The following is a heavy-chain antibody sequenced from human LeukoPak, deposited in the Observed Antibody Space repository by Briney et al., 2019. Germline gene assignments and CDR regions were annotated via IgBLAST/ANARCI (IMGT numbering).Heavy chain of an antibody. CDR3: APAGYSSSWYQSYYFDY. CDR2: INPNSGGT. J-gene: IGHJ4*02. D-gene: IGHD6-13*01. Sequence: ASVKVSCKASGYTFTGYYMHWVRQAPGQGLEWMGRINPNSGGTNYAQKFQGRVTMTRDTSISTAYMELSRLRSDDTAVYYCAPAGYSSSWYQSYYFDYWGQGTLVTVSP. CDR1: GYTFTGYY. V-gene: IGHV1-2*06.